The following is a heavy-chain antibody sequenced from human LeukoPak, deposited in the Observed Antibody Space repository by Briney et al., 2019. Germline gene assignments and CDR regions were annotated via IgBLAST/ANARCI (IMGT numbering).Heavy chain of an antibody. Sequence: PSQTLSLTCTVSGGSISRGDNYWDWLRQPPGKGLEWIGYIYYSGNIYYSPSLKSRLSISVDTSKNQFSLKLSSVTAADTAVYYCARSSVTRDWYFDLWGRGTLVTVSS. V-gene: IGHV4-30-4*01. CDR1: GGSISRGDNY. J-gene: IGHJ2*01. CDR2: IYYSGNI. D-gene: IGHD4-17*01. CDR3: ARSSVTRDWYFDL.